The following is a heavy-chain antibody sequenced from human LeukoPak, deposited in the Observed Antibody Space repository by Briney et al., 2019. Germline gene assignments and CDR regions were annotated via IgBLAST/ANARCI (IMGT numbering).Heavy chain of an antibody. J-gene: IGHJ4*02. CDR2: INPNSGGT. D-gene: IGHD6-19*01. Sequence: ASVKVSCKTSGYTFTGYYLHWVRQAPGQGLEWMGWINPNSGGTNYAQKFQGRVTMTRDTSISTAYMELSRLRSDDTAVYYCARGSGYSSGWYSYWGQGTLVTVSS. V-gene: IGHV1-2*02. CDR1: GYTFTGYY. CDR3: ARGSGYSSGWYSY.